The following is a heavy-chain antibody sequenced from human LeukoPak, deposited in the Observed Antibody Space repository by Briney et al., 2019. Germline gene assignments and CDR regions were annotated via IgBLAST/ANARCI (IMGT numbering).Heavy chain of an antibody. CDR3: ARDDSYGSGSYPPHDAFDI. D-gene: IGHD3-10*01. J-gene: IGHJ3*02. Sequence: ASVKVSCKASGYTFTSYGISWVRQAPGQGLEWMGWISAYNGNTNYAQKLQGRVTMTTDTSTSTAYMELRSLRSDDTAVYYCARDDSYGSGSYPPHDAFDIWGQGTMVTVSS. V-gene: IGHV1-18*01. CDR1: GYTFTSYG. CDR2: ISAYNGNT.